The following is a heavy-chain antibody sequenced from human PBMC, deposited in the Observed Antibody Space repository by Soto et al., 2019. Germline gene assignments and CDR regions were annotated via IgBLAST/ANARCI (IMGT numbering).Heavy chain of an antibody. Sequence: GGSLRLSCAALESIFRGYGMHWVRQAPGKGLEWVAIIRFDGSNINYADAVMGRFTISRDNSKNMLYLEMNSLRVEDTALYYCARDGIGSVAFWGYLEYWGQGTLVTVSS. CDR3: ARDGIGSVAFWGYLEY. CDR1: ESIFRGYG. CDR2: IRFDGSNI. V-gene: IGHV3-33*01. D-gene: IGHD3-16*01. J-gene: IGHJ4*02.